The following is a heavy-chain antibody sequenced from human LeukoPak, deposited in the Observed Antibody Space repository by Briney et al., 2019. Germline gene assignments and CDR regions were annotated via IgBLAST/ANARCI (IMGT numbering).Heavy chain of an antibody. CDR2: ISYDGSNK. V-gene: IGHV3-30*04. D-gene: IGHD3/OR15-3a*01. CDR1: GFTFSSYA. J-gene: IGHJ4*02. CDR3: AKDMGYTKGLEIDY. Sequence: PGGSLRLSCAASGFTFSSYAMHWVRQAPGKGLEWVAVISYDGSNKYYADSMKGRFTISRANSKNTLYLQMNSLRAEDTALYYCAKDMGYTKGLEIDYWGQGTLVTVSS.